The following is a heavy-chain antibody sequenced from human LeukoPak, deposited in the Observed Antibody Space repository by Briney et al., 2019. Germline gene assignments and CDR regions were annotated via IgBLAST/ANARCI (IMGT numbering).Heavy chain of an antibody. CDR2: INAGNGNT. CDR1: GYTFTSYA. V-gene: IGHV1-3*03. Sequence: ASVKVSCKASGYTFTSYAMHWVRQAPGQRLEWMGWINAGNGNTKYSQEFQGRVTITRDTSASTAYMELSSLRSEDTAVYYCAFSSYYLQGNYYYMDVWGKGTTVTVSS. J-gene: IGHJ6*03. CDR3: AFSSYYLQGNYYYMDV. D-gene: IGHD1-26*01.